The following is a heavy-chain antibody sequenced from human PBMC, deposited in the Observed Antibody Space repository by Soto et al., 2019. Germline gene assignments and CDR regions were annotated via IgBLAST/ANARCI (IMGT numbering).Heavy chain of an antibody. Sequence: ASVKVSCKASGYTFTGYYMHWVRQAPGQGLEWMGWINPNSGDTNYAQKFQGWVTMTRDTSISTAYMELSRLRSDDTAVYYCARESAPGTADYYYYGMDVWGQGTTVTVSS. CDR3: ARESAPGTADYYYYGMDV. CDR1: GYTFTGYY. CDR2: INPNSGDT. D-gene: IGHD1-1*01. V-gene: IGHV1-2*04. J-gene: IGHJ6*02.